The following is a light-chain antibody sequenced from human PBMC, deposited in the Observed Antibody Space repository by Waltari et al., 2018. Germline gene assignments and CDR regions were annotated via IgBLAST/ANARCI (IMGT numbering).Light chain of an antibody. CDR2: EVS. Sequence: QSALTQPVSVSESPGQSITISCTGTSSDVGSYNFVPWYQQNPGKAPKLMIYEVSNRPSGVSSRFSASKSGNTASLTISGLQAEDEADYYCTSFTSRSTWVFGGGTKLTVL. CDR1: SSDVGSYNF. J-gene: IGLJ3*02. V-gene: IGLV2-14*01. CDR3: TSFTSRSTWV.